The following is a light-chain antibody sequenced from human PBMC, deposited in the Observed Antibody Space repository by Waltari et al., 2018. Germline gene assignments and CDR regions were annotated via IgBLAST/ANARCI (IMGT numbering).Light chain of an antibody. Sequence: DIQMTQSPSTVSASVGDRVTITCRASESISSGLAWYQQKPGKAPKLLIYDASNLEIGVPSRFSGSGSGTEFTLTISSLQPDDFAAYYCQQYNTYPWTFGQGTKVEIK. CDR2: DAS. CDR3: QQYNTYPWT. CDR1: ESISSG. V-gene: IGKV1-5*01. J-gene: IGKJ1*01.